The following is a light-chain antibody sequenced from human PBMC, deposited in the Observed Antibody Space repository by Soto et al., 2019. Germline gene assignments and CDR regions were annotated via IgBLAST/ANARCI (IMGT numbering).Light chain of an antibody. CDR3: QHYNSYSEA. V-gene: IGKV1-5*03. J-gene: IGKJ1*01. Sequence: DIQMTQSPSSVSASVGDRVTITCGASQSISSYLNWYQQKPGKAPKLLIYKASTLKSGVPSRFSGSGSGTEFTLTISSLQPDDFATYYCQHYNSYSEAFGQGTKVDTK. CDR2: KAS. CDR1: QSISSY.